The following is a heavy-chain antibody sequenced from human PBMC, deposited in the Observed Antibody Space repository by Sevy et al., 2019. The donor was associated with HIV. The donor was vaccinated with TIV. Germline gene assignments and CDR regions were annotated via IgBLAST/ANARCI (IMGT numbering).Heavy chain of an antibody. J-gene: IGHJ4*02. CDR1: GFTFSSYS. CDR3: ARVHPDEHYFDY. CDR2: ISSSSSTI. V-gene: IGHV3-48*02. Sequence: GGSLRLSCAASGFTFSSYSMNWVRQAPGKGLEWVSYISSSSSTIYYADSVKGRFTISRDNANNSLYLQMTSLRDEDTAVYYCARVHPDEHYFDYWGQGTLVTVSS.